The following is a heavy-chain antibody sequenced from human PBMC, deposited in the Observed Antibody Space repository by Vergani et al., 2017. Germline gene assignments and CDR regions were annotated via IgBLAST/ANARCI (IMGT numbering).Heavy chain of an antibody. CDR2: ISASGNA. J-gene: IGHJ3*01. CDR3: ARRSGGYYSGGKVHPLRTAFDV. D-gene: IGHD2-15*01. Sequence: QVQLQASGPGRVKPSQTLSLTCTMSGGSISAGYYFWSWIRQPAGTGLEWLGHISASGNASHSPSLKTRVSMSVDTSKNQFSLTVTSVTAADPAIYFCARRSGGYYSGGKVHPLRTAFDVWGHGTVVTVSS. CDR1: GGSISAGYYF. V-gene: IGHV4-61*02.